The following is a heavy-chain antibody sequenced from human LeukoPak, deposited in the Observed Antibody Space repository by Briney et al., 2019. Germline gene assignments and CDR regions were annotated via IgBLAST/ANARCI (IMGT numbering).Heavy chain of an antibody. CDR2: IYTSGST. V-gene: IGHV4-61*02. J-gene: IGHJ5*02. D-gene: IGHD2-8*02. CDR3: ARGYCTGDTCGAGWFDP. CDR1: GGSISSGSYY. Sequence: SETLSLTCTVSGGSISSGSYYWSWIRQPAGKGLEWIGRIYTSGSTNYNPSLKSRVTISVDTSKNQFSLKLNSVTAADTAVYYCARGYCTGDTCGAGWFDPWGQGTLVTVSS.